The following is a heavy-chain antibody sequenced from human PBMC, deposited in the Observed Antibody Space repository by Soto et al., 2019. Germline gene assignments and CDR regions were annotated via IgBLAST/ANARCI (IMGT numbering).Heavy chain of an antibody. CDR2: IYRSGST. D-gene: IGHD6-25*01. Sequence: SETLSLTCTVSGDSITTGGYYWNWIRQHPGKGPEWIGYIYRSGSTYYNPSLKSRVTLSVDTSKNQFSLILKSVTAADTAVYYCARDRWDGGYGWVFDFWGQGTPVTVSS. CDR3: ARDRWDGGYGWVFDF. V-gene: IGHV4-31*03. CDR1: GDSITTGGYY. J-gene: IGHJ4*02.